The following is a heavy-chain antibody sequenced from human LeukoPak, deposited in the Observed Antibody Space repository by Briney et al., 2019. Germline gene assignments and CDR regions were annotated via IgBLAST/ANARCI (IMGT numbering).Heavy chain of an antibody. Sequence: ASVKVSCKASGYTFTGYYMHWVRQAPGQGLEWMGWINPNSGGTNYAQKFQGRVTMTRDTSISTAYMELSRLRSDDTAVYYCARDPIVVVISPPDYWGQGTLVTVSS. D-gene: IGHD3-22*01. J-gene: IGHJ4*02. CDR3: ARDPIVVVISPPDY. CDR1: GYTFTGYY. V-gene: IGHV1-2*02. CDR2: INPNSGGT.